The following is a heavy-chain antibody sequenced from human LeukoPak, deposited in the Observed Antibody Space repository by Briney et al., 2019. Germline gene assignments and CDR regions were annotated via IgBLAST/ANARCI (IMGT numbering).Heavy chain of an antibody. D-gene: IGHD7-27*01. Sequence: SQTLSLNCAISGDSVSSNSAAWTWIRQSPSRGLEWLGRTYYRSKWYNDYAVSVKSRITINTDTSKNQFSLQLNSVTPEDTAIYYCVRDVNWGKLLSWGQGTLVTVSS. V-gene: IGHV6-1*01. CDR3: VRDVNWGKLLS. J-gene: IGHJ5*02. CDR2: TYYRSKWYN. CDR1: GDSVSSNSAA.